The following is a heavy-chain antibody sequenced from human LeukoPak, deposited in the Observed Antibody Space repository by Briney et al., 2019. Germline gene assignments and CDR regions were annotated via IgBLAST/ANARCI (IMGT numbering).Heavy chain of an antibody. D-gene: IGHD4-23*01. CDR2: IYAGGST. Sequence: GGSLRLSCTASGFTFGDYAMSWFRQAPGKGLEWVSVIYAGGSTYYADSVKGRFTISRDNSKNTLYLQMNSLRVEDTAVYYCARRPDYGGTPTFDYWGQGTLVTVSS. CDR1: GFTFGDYA. V-gene: IGHV3-66*01. J-gene: IGHJ4*02. CDR3: ARRPDYGGTPTFDY.